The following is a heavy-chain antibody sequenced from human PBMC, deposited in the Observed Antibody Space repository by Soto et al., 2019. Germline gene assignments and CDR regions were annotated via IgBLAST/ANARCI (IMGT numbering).Heavy chain of an antibody. Sequence: GSLRLSCAGSGFTFSNHYMDWVRQAPGKGLEWLGRIRNKPAGHTTEHAASARGRFTISRDDSKNSVYLQMHSLKTEDSAVYYCSTTVITAPLFEYWGQGTAVPVYS. CDR3: STTVITAPLFEY. CDR1: GFTFSNHY. CDR2: IRNKPAGHTT. J-gene: IGHJ4*02. V-gene: IGHV3-72*01. D-gene: IGHD1-20*01.